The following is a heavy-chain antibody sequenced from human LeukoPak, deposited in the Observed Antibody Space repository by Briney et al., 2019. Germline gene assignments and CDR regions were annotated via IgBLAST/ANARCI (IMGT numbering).Heavy chain of an antibody. D-gene: IGHD4-11*01. J-gene: IGHJ6*02. CDR2: IYYSGST. CDR1: GGSISSGGYY. Sequence: SETLSLTCTVSGGSISSGGYYWSWIRQHPGKGLEWIGYIYYSGSTYYNPSLKSRVTISVDTSKNQFSLELSSVTAADTAVYYCARETVDYYYYYYGMDVWGQGTTVTVSS. CDR3: ARETVDYYYYYYGMDV. V-gene: IGHV4-31*03.